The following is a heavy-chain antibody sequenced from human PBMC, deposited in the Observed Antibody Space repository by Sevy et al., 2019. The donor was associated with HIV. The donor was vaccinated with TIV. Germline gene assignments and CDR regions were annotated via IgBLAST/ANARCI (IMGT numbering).Heavy chain of an antibody. J-gene: IGHJ4*02. CDR3: AIKITMIRGDQGPFDY. V-gene: IGHV3-23*01. CDR2: IRVSGDFT. Sequence: GGSLRLSCADSGFTFSNYAMAWVRLAPEKGLEWVSAIRVSGDFTYYADSVRGRFTVSRDKSKNTLFLQMNSLRAEDTAVYYCAIKITMIRGDQGPFDYWGQGTLVTVSS. D-gene: IGHD3-10*01. CDR1: GFTFSNYA.